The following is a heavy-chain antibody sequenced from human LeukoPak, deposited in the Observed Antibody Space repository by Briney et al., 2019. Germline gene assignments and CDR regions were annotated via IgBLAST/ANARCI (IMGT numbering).Heavy chain of an antibody. CDR2: IRYDGNDK. J-gene: IGHJ4*02. CDR3: ARLYYYDSSGYLDY. CDR1: GFTFNAFG. V-gene: IGHV3-30*02. D-gene: IGHD3-22*01. Sequence: GGSLRLSCVASGFTFNAFGMHWVRQAPGKGLEWVAFIRYDGNDKYYSGSVEGRFTISRDNSKNTLYLQMNSLRAEDTAVYYCARLYYYDSSGYLDYWGQGTLVTVSS.